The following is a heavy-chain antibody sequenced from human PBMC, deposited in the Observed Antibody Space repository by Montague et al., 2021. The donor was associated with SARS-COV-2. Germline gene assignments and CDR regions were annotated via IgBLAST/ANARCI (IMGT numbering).Heavy chain of an antibody. Sequence: PALVKPTQTLTLTCTSSGFSLSTSGMCVSWIRQPPGKALEWLTLIDWDDDKYYSTSLKTRLTISKDTSKNQVVLTMTNMDPVDTATYYCARSYSTTVVTRAFDYWGQGTLVTVSS. V-gene: IGHV2-70*01. CDR2: IDWDDDK. J-gene: IGHJ4*02. CDR1: GFSLSTSGMC. D-gene: IGHD4-23*01. CDR3: ARSYSTTVVTRAFDY.